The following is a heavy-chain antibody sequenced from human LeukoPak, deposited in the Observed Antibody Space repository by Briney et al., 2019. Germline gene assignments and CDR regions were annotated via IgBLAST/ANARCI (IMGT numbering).Heavy chain of an antibody. CDR3: ATYCSSTSCYPPYYYYGMDV. CDR2: ISAYNGNT. V-gene: IGHV1-18*01. D-gene: IGHD2-2*01. J-gene: IGHJ6*02. Sequence: ASVKVSCKASGYTFTSYGISWVRQAPGQGLEWTGWISAYNGNTNYAQKLRGRVTMTTDTSTSTAYMELRSLRSDDTAVYYCATYCSSTSCYPPYYYYGMDVWGQGTTVTVSS. CDR1: GYTFTSYG.